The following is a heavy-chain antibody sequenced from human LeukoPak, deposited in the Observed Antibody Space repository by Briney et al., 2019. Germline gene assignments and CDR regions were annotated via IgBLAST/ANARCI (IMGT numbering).Heavy chain of an antibody. V-gene: IGHV3-21*04. CDR2: ISSSSSYI. J-gene: IGHJ6*02. Sequence: PGGSLRLSCAASGFTFSSYSINWVRQAPGKGLEWVSSISSSSSYIYYADSVEGRFTISRDNAQNLLFLHMENLRVEDSGIYYCARDLNVGMDVWGRGTTVTVAS. CDR3: ARDLNVGMDV. CDR1: GFTFSSYS.